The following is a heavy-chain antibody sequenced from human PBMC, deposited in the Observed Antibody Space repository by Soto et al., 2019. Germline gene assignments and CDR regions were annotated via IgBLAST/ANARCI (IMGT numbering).Heavy chain of an antibody. CDR2: TYYRSRWYN. Sequence: SQTLSLTCVISGDSVSSNSAAWNWIRQSPSRGLEWLGRTYYRSRWYNDYAVSVRSRITVNADTSKNQFYLHLNSVTPEDTAVNYCAGTSSLQWYYMDVWDKGTTVTVSS. D-gene: IGHD1-7*01. J-gene: IGHJ6*03. CDR1: GDSVSSNSAA. V-gene: IGHV6-1*01. CDR3: AGTSSLQWYYMDV.